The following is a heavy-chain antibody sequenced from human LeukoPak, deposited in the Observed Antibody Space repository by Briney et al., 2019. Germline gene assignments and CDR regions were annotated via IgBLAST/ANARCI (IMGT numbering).Heavy chain of an antibody. Sequence: SQTLSLTCAVSGGSISSGGYSWSWIRQPPGKGLEWIGYIYHSGSTYYNPSLKSRVTISVDTSKNQFSLKLSSVTAADTAVYYCARLSVPTAGYCSSTSCRLPYYYYGMDVWGQGTTVTVSS. D-gene: IGHD2-2*01. J-gene: IGHJ6*02. CDR3: ARLSVPTAGYCSSTSCRLPYYYYGMDV. CDR1: GGSISSGGYS. CDR2: IYHSGST. V-gene: IGHV4-30-2*01.